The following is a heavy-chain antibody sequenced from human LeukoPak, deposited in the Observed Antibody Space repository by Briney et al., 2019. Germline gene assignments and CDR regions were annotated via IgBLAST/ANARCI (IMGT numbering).Heavy chain of an antibody. Sequence: PGGSLRLSCAASGFIFSDAWLSWVRQAPGKGLEWVGRIKRKSAGSTIDYGAPVKGRFTISRDDSKNTLYLQMNSLKTEDTAVYYCTTLDIVVVPAAHPVTSGLNWFDPWGQGTLVTVSS. D-gene: IGHD2-2*03. CDR3: TTLDIVVVPAAHPVTSGLNWFDP. CDR1: GFIFSDAW. V-gene: IGHV3-15*01. J-gene: IGHJ5*02. CDR2: IKRKSAGSTI.